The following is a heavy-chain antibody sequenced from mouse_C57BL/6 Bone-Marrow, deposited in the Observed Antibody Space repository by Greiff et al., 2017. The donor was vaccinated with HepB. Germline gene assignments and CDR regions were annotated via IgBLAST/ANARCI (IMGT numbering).Heavy chain of an antibody. CDR1: GFTFTDYY. V-gene: IGHV7-3*01. J-gene: IGHJ2*01. Sequence: EVKVVESGGGLVQPGGSLSLSCAASGFTFTDYYMSWVRQTPGKALEWLGFIRNKANGYTTEYSASVKGRFTISRDNSQSILYLQMNALRAEDSATYYCAREGLRLDYWGQGTTLTVSS. CDR2: IRNKANGYTT. CDR3: AREGLRLDY. D-gene: IGHD2-4*01.